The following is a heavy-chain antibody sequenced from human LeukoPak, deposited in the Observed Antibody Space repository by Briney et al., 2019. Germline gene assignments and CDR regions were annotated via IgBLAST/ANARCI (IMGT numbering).Heavy chain of an antibody. CDR3: ASLDSSSYYYYMDV. CDR2: INHSGST. Sequence: KTSETLSLTSAVYGGSFSGYYWSWIRQPPGKGLGWIGEINHSGSTNYNPSLKSRVTISVDTSKNQFSLELSSVTAADTAVYYCASLDSSSYYYYMDVWGKGTTVTVSS. J-gene: IGHJ6*03. D-gene: IGHD6-6*01. CDR1: GGSFSGYY. V-gene: IGHV4-34*01.